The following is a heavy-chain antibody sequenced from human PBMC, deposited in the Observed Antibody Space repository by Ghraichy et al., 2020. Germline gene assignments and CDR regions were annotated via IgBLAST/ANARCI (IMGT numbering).Heavy chain of an antibody. J-gene: IGHJ6*03. CDR1: GFTFNTYS. D-gene: IGHD3-22*01. V-gene: IGHV3-21*01. CDR2: ITSRSSYK. CDR3: ARHYDSTGFSLDYYYYMDV. Sequence: GESLNISCAASGFTFNTYSMNWVRQAPGKGLEWVSCITSRSSYKSYADSVKGRFTISRDNAKNSLYLEMNSLSAEDTAVYYCARHYDSTGFSLDYYYYMDVWGKGTTVTVSS.